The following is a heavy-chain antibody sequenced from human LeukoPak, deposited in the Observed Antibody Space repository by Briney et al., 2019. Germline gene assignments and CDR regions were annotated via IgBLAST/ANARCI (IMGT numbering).Heavy chain of an antibody. CDR1: GYTFTGYG. D-gene: IGHD4-11*01. CDR2: ISAYNGNT. V-gene: IGHV1-18*01. CDR3: ARDRAWAFTVGYYYYYYMDV. J-gene: IGHJ6*03. Sequence: ASVKVSCKASGYTFTGYGISWVRQAPGQGLEWMGWISAYNGNTNYAQKLQGRVTMTPDTSTSTAYMELRSLRSDDTAVYYCARDRAWAFTVGYYYYYYMDVWGKGTTVTVSS.